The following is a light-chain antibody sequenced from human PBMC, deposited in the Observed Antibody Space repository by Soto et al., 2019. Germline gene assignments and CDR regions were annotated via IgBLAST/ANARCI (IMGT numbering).Light chain of an antibody. Sequence: DIVLTQSPGTLSLSPGERATLSCRASQSVTSSYLAWYQQKPGQAPRLLIIGASERVTGIPARFSGSGSGTEFTLSISSLQSDEFAVYYCQQYNTWPWTFGQGTKV. CDR3: QQYNTWPWT. J-gene: IGKJ1*01. CDR2: GAS. CDR1: QSVTSSY. V-gene: IGKV3-15*01.